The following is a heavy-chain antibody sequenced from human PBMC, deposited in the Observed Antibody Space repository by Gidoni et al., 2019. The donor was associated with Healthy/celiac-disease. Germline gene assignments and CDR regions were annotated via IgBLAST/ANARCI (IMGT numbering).Heavy chain of an antibody. V-gene: IGHV1-18*01. CDR3: ARVVVVPAAMISYYYGMDV. Sequence: QVQLVQSGAEVKKPGASVKVTCKASGYTFTSYGISWVRQAPGQGLEWMGWISAYNGNTNYAQKLQGRVTMTTDTSTSTAYMELRSLRSDDTAVYYCARVVVVPAAMISYYYGMDVWGQGTTVTVSS. CDR1: GYTFTSYG. J-gene: IGHJ6*02. CDR2: ISAYNGNT. D-gene: IGHD2-2*01.